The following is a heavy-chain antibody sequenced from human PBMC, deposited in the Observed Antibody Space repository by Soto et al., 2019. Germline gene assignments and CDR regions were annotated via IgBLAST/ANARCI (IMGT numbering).Heavy chain of an antibody. CDR3: ARVIAAAGAERYNWFDP. V-gene: IGHV3-74*01. CDR1: GFTFSSYW. J-gene: IGHJ5*02. D-gene: IGHD6-13*01. CDR2: INSDGSST. Sequence: GGSLRLSCAASGFTFSSYWMHWVRQAPGKGLVWVSRINSDGSSTSYADSVKGRFTISRDNAKNTLYLQMNSLRAEDTAVYYCARVIAAAGAERYNWFDPWGQGTLVTVSS.